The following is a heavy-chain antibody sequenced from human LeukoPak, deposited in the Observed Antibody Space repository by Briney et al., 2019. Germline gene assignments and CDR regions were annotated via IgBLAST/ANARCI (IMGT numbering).Heavy chain of an antibody. Sequence: PGGSLRLSCAASGFTFSSYEMNWVRQAPGKGLEWVSYISGSGSTIYYADSVKGRFTISRDNAKNSLYLQMNSLRAEDTAVYYCVRESHAIARGFDSWGQGTQVTVSS. CDR3: VRESHAIARGFDS. D-gene: IGHD3-10*01. CDR2: ISGSGSTI. V-gene: IGHV3-48*03. J-gene: IGHJ4*02. CDR1: GFTFSSYE.